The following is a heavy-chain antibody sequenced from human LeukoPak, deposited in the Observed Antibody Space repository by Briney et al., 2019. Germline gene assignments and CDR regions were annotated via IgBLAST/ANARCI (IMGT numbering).Heavy chain of an antibody. J-gene: IGHJ4*02. V-gene: IGHV3-23*01. Sequence: GGSLRLACAASGFTFSTYAMSWVRQAPGKGLEWVSAVGGSSSITYYTDSVKGRFTISRDNSKNTVYLQMNSLRAEDTAVYYCAKGFCRYLDYWGQGTLVTVSS. D-gene: IGHD2-15*01. CDR1: GFTFSTYA. CDR2: VGGSSSIT. CDR3: AKGFCRYLDY.